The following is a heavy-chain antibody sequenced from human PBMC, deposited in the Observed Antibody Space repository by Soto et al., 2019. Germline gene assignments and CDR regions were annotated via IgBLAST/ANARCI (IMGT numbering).Heavy chain of an antibody. CDR2: INQDGSEK. V-gene: IGHV3-7*01. D-gene: IGHD2-15*01. Sequence: GGSLRLSCAASGFIFMSYWMSWVRQAPGKGLEWVANINQDGSEKYYVDSVRGRFIISRDNAGNSLYLQMNSLRAEDTAIYYCSRDGVAAGLYLDNWGQGTLVTVSS. J-gene: IGHJ4*02. CDR3: SRDGVAAGLYLDN. CDR1: GFIFMSYW.